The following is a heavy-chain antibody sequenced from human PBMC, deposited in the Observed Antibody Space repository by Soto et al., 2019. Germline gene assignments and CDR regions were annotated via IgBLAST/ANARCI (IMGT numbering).Heavy chain of an antibody. J-gene: IGHJ4*02. V-gene: IGHV3-30*18. CDR1: GFTFSSYG. Sequence: SLRLSCAASGFTFSSYGMHWVRQAPGKGLEWVAVISYDGSNKYYADSVKGRFTISRDNSKNTLYLQMNSLRAEDTAVYYCAKDGGSSSSSIGYWGQGTLVTVS. CDR2: ISYDGSNK. CDR3: AKDGGSSSSSIGY. D-gene: IGHD6-6*01.